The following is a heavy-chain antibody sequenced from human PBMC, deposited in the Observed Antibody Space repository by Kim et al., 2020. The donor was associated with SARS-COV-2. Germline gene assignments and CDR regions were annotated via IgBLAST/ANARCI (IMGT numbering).Heavy chain of an antibody. CDR1: GFTFSSYG. D-gene: IGHD6-19*01. CDR3: ANIPGYSSGWSGAFDI. V-gene: IGHV3-30*18. Sequence: GGSLRLSCAASGFTFSSYGMHWVRQAPGKGLEWVAVISYDGSNKYYADSVKGRFTISRDNSKNTLYLQMNSLRAEDTAVYYCANIPGYSSGWSGAFDIWGQGTMVTVSS. CDR2: ISYDGSNK. J-gene: IGHJ3*02.